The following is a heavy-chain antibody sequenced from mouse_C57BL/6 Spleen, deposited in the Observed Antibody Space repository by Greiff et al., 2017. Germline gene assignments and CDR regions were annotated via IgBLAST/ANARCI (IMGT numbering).Heavy chain of an antibody. D-gene: IGHD1-1*01. CDR1: GYTFTSYW. CDR3: ARSIYYGSSSYYAMDY. J-gene: IGHJ4*01. V-gene: IGHV1-69*01. Sequence: QVQLQQPGAELVMPGASVKLSCKASGYTFTSYWMHWVKQRPGQGLEWIGEIDPSDSYTNYNQKFKGKSTLTVDKSSSTAYMQLSSLTSDDSAVYYCARSIYYGSSSYYAMDYWGQGTSVTVSS. CDR2: IDPSDSYT.